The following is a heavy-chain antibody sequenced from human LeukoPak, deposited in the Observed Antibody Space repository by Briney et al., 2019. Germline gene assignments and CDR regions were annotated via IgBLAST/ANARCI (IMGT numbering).Heavy chain of an antibody. CDR1: GFTVSSNY. Sequence: PGGSLRLSCAASGFTVSSNYMSWVRQAPGKGLEWVSVIYSGGSTYYADSVKGRFTISRDNSKNTLYLQMNSLRAEDTAVYYCAKDAFIAAAGVFDYWGQGTLVTVSS. J-gene: IGHJ4*02. D-gene: IGHD6-13*01. CDR3: AKDAFIAAAGVFDY. CDR2: IYSGGST. V-gene: IGHV3-53*01.